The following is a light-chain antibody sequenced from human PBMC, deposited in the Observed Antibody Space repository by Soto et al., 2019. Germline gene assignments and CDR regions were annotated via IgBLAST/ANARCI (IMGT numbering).Light chain of an antibody. CDR2: STN. J-gene: IGLJ3*02. CDR1: SGSVSISYY. CDR3: VLYMGSGIWV. Sequence: QTVVTQEPSFSVSPGRTVTLTCGLSSGSVSISYYPSWYQQTPGQAPRTLIYSTNTRSSGVPDRFSGSILGNKAALTITGAQADDESDYYCVLYMGSGIWVVGGGTKLTVL. V-gene: IGLV8-61*01.